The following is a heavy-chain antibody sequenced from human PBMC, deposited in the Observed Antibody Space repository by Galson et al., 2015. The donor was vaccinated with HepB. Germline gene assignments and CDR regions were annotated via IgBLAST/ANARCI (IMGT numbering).Heavy chain of an antibody. CDR1: DFRVSSYY. D-gene: IGHD2-15*01. CDR3: AREQWYYLDY. Sequence: SLRLSCAASDFRVSSYYMNWVRQVPGKGLEWVAVIHNTGNTFYADSVRGRLTISRDISQNMAHLQMNNLRVEETAIYYCAREQWYYLDYWGQGALVTVSS. CDR2: IHNTGNT. V-gene: IGHV3-53*01. J-gene: IGHJ4*02.